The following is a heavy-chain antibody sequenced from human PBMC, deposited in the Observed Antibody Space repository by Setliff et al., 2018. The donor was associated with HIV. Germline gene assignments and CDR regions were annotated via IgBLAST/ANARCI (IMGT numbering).Heavy chain of an antibody. Sequence: GGSLRLSCAASGFTFSSYWMSWVRQAPGKGPEWVANIKTDGSEKFYVDSVKGRFTISRDNAKNSLYLQMNSLRAEDTAVYYCARDAALLDAVRLVGIAVPGGDRWGQGTLVTVSS. CDR3: ARDAALLDAVRLVGIAVPGGDR. J-gene: IGHJ5*02. D-gene: IGHD6-19*01. CDR2: IKTDGSEK. CDR1: GFTFSSYW. V-gene: IGHV3-7*03.